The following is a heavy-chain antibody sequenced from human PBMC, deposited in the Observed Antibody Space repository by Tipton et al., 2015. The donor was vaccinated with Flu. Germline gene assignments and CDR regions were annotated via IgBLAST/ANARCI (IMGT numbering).Heavy chain of an antibody. CDR3: ARDPSLGMPDYFDY. V-gene: IGHV4-38-2*02. CDR2: IHQTGST. CDR1: GDSIGSDYY. Sequence: TLSLTCSVSGDSIGSDYYWGWIRQPPGKGLEWIGNIHQTGSTYYNPSLKSRVTVSVDPSMSQFSLRLTSVTAADTALYYCARDPSLGMPDYFDYWGQGILVTASS. J-gene: IGHJ4*02. D-gene: IGHD2-2*01.